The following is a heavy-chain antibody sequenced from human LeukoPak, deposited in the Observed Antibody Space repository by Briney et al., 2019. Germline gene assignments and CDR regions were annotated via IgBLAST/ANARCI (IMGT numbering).Heavy chain of an antibody. Sequence: GGSLRLSCAASGFTVSSNYMSWVRQAPGKGLEWVSVIYSGGSTYYADSVKGRFTISRDNAKNSLYLQMNSLRAEDTAVYYCARDKIVGATHFDYWGQGALVTVSS. CDR2: IYSGGST. J-gene: IGHJ4*02. D-gene: IGHD1-26*01. V-gene: IGHV3-66*01. CDR3: ARDKIVGATHFDY. CDR1: GFTVSSNY.